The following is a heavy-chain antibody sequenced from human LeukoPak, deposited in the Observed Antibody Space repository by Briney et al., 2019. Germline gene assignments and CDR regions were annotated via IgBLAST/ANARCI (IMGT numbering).Heavy chain of an antibody. V-gene: IGHV4-59*01. D-gene: IGHD6-13*01. J-gene: IGHJ5*02. Sequence: SETLSLTCTVSGGSISSYYWSWIRQPPGKGLEWIGYIYYSGSTNYNPSLKSRVTISVDTSKNQFSLKLSSVTAADTAVYYCARDGSRSRSWFDPWGQGTLVTVSS. CDR3: ARDGSRSRSWFDP. CDR1: GGSISSYY. CDR2: IYYSGST.